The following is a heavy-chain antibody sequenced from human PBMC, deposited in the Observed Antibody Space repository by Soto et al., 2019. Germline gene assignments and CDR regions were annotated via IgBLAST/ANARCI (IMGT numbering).Heavy chain of an antibody. D-gene: IGHD2-15*01. Sequence: GGSLRLSCAASGFTFNSYGIHWVRQAPGKGLEWVAVISHDGSKTNYADSVKGRVTISRDNSKDTVYLQMNSLRAEDAAVYFCGKDRRGGPPDRYYYYAMDVWGQGTTVTVSS. V-gene: IGHV3-30*18. CDR2: ISHDGSKT. CDR3: GKDRRGGPPDRYYYYAMDV. CDR1: GFTFNSYG. J-gene: IGHJ6*02.